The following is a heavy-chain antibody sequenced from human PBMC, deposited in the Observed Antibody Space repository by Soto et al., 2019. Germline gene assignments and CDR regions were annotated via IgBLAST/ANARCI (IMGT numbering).Heavy chain of an antibody. J-gene: IGHJ6*02. CDR3: ARAHYSNYYYYYGMDV. Sequence: SETLSLTCTVSGGSISSGGYYWSWIRQHPGKGLEWIGYIYYSGSTYYNPSLKSRVTISVDTSKNQFSLKLSSVTAADTAVYYCARAHYSNYYYYYGMDVWGQGTTVTVS. CDR2: IYYSGST. CDR1: GGSISSGGYY. V-gene: IGHV4-31*03. D-gene: IGHD4-4*01.